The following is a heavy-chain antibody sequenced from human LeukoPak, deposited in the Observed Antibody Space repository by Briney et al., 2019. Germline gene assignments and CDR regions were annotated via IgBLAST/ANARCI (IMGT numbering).Heavy chain of an antibody. CDR2: INHSGST. J-gene: IGHJ5*02. Sequence: PSETLSLTCAAYGGSFSGYYWSWIRQPPGKGVEWIGEINHSGSTNYNPSLKSRVTISVDTSKNQFSLKLSSVTAADTAVYYCARGVPAAIFRYNWFDPWGQGTLVTVSS. CDR3: ARGVPAAIFRYNWFDP. D-gene: IGHD2-2*01. CDR1: GGSFSGYY. V-gene: IGHV4-34*01.